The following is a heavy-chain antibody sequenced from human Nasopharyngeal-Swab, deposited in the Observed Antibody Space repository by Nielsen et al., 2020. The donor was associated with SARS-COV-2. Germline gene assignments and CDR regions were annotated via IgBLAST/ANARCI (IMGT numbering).Heavy chain of an antibody. CDR1: GFGFSAFA. J-gene: IGHJ4*02. V-gene: IGHV3-23*01. CDR2: AGGNDGST. CDR3: AKKYGTRGWYVGLDY. Sequence: GGSPRLSCAASGFGFSAFAMSWVRQAPGKGLEWVSAAGGNDGSTFYADSVRGRFTISRDNSKNTLYLQMNSLRAEDTALYYCAKKYGTRGWYVGLDYWGQGTQVTVSS. D-gene: IGHD6-19*01.